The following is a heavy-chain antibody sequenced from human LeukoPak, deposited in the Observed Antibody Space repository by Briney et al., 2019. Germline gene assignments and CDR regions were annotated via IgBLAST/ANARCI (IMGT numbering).Heavy chain of an antibody. V-gene: IGHV4-59*01. CDR3: AREGSSGYYSDY. J-gene: IGHJ4*02. CDR1: GGSLSSYY. D-gene: IGHD3-22*01. Sequence: PSETLSLTCTVSGGSLSSYYWSWIRQPPGKGLEWIGYIYYSGSTNYNPSLKSRVTISVDTSKNQFSLKLSSVTAADTAVYYCAREGSSGYYSDYWGQGTLVTVSS. CDR2: IYYSGST.